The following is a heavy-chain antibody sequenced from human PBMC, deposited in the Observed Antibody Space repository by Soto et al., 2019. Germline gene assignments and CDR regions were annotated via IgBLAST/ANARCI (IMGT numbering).Heavy chain of an antibody. J-gene: IGHJ6*02. CDR2: ISYDGSNK. V-gene: IGHV3-30*18. Sequence: QVQLVESGGGVVQPGRSLRLSCAASGFTFSSYGMHWVRQAPGKGLEWVAVISYDGSNKYYADSVKCRFTISRDNSKNTLYLQMNSLRAEDTAVYSCAKDRRLWLLKWYYYGMDVWGQGTTVTVSS. D-gene: IGHD5-18*01. CDR1: GFTFSSYG. CDR3: AKDRRLWLLKWYYYGMDV.